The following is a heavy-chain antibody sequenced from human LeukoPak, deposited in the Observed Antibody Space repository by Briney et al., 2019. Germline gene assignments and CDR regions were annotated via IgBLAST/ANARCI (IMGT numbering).Heavy chain of an antibody. CDR2: INPNSGGT. D-gene: IGHD6-19*01. Sequence: ASVKVSCKASGYTFTGYYIHWVRQAPGQGLEWMGWINPNSGGTNYAQKFQGRVTMTRDTSISTAYMELSRLRSDDTAVYYCARVVGYSSGWPTVNFDYWGQGTLVTVSS. J-gene: IGHJ4*02. CDR1: GYTFTGYY. CDR3: ARVVGYSSGWPTVNFDY. V-gene: IGHV1-2*02.